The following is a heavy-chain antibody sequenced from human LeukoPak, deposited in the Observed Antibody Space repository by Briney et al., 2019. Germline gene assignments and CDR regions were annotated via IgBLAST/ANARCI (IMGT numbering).Heavy chain of an antibody. J-gene: IGHJ4*02. CDR2: INPSGGST. V-gene: IGHV1-46*01. D-gene: IGHD6-19*01. Sequence: ASVKVSCKASGYTFTSCYMHWVRQAPGQGLEWMGIINPSGGSTSYAQKFQGRVTMTRDTSTSTVYMELSSLRSEDTAVYYCARRVRWYSSGWGRYFDYWGQGTLVTVSS. CDR1: GYTFTSCY. CDR3: ARRVRWYSSGWGRYFDY.